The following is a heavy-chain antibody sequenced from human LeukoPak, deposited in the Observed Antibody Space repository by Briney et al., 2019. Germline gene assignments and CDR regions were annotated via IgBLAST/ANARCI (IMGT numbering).Heavy chain of an antibody. Sequence: ASVKVSCKASGYTFTSYGISWVRQAPGQGLEWMGWISAYNGNTNYAQKLQGRVTMTTDTSTSTAYMELRSLRSDDTAVYYCARDGRPFLGYYYDGSGYYYYFDYWGQGTLVTVSS. V-gene: IGHV1-18*01. CDR2: ISAYNGNT. CDR1: GYTFTSYG. D-gene: IGHD3-22*01. CDR3: ARDGRPFLGYYYDGSGYYYYFDY. J-gene: IGHJ4*02.